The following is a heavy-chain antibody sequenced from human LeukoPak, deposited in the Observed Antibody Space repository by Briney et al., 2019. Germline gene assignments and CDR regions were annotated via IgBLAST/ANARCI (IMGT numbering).Heavy chain of an antibody. CDR1: GFTFSSYW. V-gene: IGHV3-74*01. Sequence: GGSLRLSCAASGFTFSSYWMHWVRQAPGKGLVWVSRINTDGSSTSYADSVKGRFTISRDNAKNTLYLQMTTLRPDDTAIYYCARDTSVGAAYFDVWGQGALVAVSS. J-gene: IGHJ4*02. CDR2: INTDGSST. D-gene: IGHD2-15*01. CDR3: ARDTSVGAAYFDV.